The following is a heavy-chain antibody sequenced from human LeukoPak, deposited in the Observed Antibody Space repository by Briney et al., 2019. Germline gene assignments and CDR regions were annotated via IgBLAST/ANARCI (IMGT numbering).Heavy chain of an antibody. Sequence: GGTLRLSCAASGFTFSIYGMGWVRQAPGKGLEWVAFIRSDGSDDYYADSVKGRFTISRDNSKNTLFLQMNSLRAEDTAIYYCAKDYSSSWASFDYWGQGTLVTVSS. V-gene: IGHV3-30*02. CDR1: GFTFSIYG. D-gene: IGHD6-13*01. J-gene: IGHJ4*02. CDR2: IRSDGSDD. CDR3: AKDYSSSWASFDY.